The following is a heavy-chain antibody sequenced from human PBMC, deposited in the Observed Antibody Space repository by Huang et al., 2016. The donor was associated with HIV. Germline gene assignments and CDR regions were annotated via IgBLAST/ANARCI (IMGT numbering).Heavy chain of an antibody. J-gene: IGHJ2*01. D-gene: IGHD4-17*01. V-gene: IGHV3-30-3*01. CDR2: ISYDDGSTT. CDR1: GFTFSNYP. CDR3: ARDVLRGLGYFDV. Sequence: QVQLVESGGGVVQPGGSLRLACAASGFTFSNYPMHWVRQAPGKGMGWGAVISYDDGSTTYFADSVKGRFTISRDNSKNTVYLQMSSLRADDTAVFYCARDVLRGLGYFDVWGRGTLVTVSS.